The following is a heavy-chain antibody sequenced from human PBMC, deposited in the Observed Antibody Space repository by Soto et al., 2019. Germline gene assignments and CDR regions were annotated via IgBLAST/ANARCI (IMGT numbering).Heavy chain of an antibody. Sequence: QVQLQESGPGLVKPSQTLSLTCTVSGGSISSGGYYWSWIRQHPGKGLEWIGYIYYSGSTYYNPSLTSRVTISVDTSKNQFSLKLRSVTAADTAVYYCAGGYEITGTFDYWGQGTLVTVSS. V-gene: IGHV4-31*03. CDR3: AGGYEITGTFDY. J-gene: IGHJ4*02. CDR2: IYYSGST. CDR1: GGSISSGGYY. D-gene: IGHD5-12*01.